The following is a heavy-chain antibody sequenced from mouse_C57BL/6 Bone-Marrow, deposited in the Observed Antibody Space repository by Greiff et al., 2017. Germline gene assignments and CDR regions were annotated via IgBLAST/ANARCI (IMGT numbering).Heavy chain of an antibody. CDR1: GYTFTSYW. CDR3: AREGVRYPLAY. Sequence: QVQLQQPGAELVKPGASVTMSCKASGYTFTSYWITWVKQRPGQGLEWIGDIYPGSGSTNYNEKFKSKATLTVDTSSSTAYMQLSSLTSEDSAVYDCAREGVRYPLAYWGQGTLVTVSA. J-gene: IGHJ3*01. CDR2: IYPGSGST. V-gene: IGHV1-55*01. D-gene: IGHD1-1*01.